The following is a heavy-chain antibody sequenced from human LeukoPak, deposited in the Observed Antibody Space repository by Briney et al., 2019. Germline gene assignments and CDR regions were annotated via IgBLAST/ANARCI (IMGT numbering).Heavy chain of an antibody. Sequence: GGSLGLSCAASGFTVSSNYMSWVRQAPGKGLEWVSVIYSGGSTYYADSVKGRFTISRDNSKNTLYLQMNSLRVEDTAVYYCARGNCSGTSCHTSYWAQGTLVTV. CDR1: GFTVSSNY. J-gene: IGHJ4*02. CDR2: IYSGGST. V-gene: IGHV3-66*01. CDR3: ARGNCSGTSCHTSY. D-gene: IGHD2-15*01.